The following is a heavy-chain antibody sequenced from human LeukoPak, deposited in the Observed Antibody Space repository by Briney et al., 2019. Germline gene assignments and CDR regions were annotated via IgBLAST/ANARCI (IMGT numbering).Heavy chain of an antibody. CDR1: GGSISTNY. D-gene: IGHD2-21*02. CDR2: IFYSGRN. J-gene: IGHJ4*02. CDR3: ARHGHHGDHDY. V-gene: IGHV4-59*01. Sequence: PSETLSLTCTVSGGSISTNYWSWIRQPPGKGLEWIGNIFYSGRNNYNPSLRSRVTMSVDTSKNQFSLKLSSVTAADTAVYYCARHGHHGDHDYWGQGTLVTVSS.